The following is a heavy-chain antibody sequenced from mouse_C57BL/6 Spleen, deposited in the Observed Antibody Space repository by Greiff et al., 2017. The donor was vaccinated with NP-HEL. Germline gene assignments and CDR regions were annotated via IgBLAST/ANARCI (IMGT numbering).Heavy chain of an antibody. D-gene: IGHD2-5*01. Sequence: EVQVVESGGGLVQPGGSLKLSCAASGFTFSDYYMYWVRQTPEKRLEWVAYISNGGGSTYYPDTVKGRFTISRDNAKNTLYLQMSRLKSEDTAMYYCARQAYSNYVDYWGQGTTLTVSS. J-gene: IGHJ2*01. CDR3: ARQAYSNYVDY. CDR2: ISNGGGST. V-gene: IGHV5-12*01. CDR1: GFTFSDYY.